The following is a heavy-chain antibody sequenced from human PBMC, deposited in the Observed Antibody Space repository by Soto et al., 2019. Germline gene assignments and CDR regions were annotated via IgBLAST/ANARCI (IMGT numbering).Heavy chain of an antibody. CDR2: IYYSGST. D-gene: IGHD3-9*01. CDR1: GGSISSYY. V-gene: IGHV4-59*08. CDR3: ARHVLRYFDSGYYFDY. Sequence: PSETLSLTCTVSGGSISSYYWSWIRQPPGKGLEWIGYIYYSGSTSYNPSLKSRVTISVDTSKNQFSLKLSSVTAADTAVYYCARHVLRYFDSGYYFDYWGQGTLVTVSS. J-gene: IGHJ4*02.